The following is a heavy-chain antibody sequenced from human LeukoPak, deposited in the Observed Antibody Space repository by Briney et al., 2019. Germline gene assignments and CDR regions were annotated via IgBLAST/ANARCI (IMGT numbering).Heavy chain of an antibody. CDR2: IYSGGST. D-gene: IGHD2-2*01. J-gene: IGHJ4*02. CDR3: ARIGCSSTSCPDYFDY. V-gene: IGHV3-53*01. CDR1: GFTVSSNY. Sequence: GGSLRLSCAASGFTVSSNYMSWVRQAPGKGLEWVSVIYSGGSTYYADSVKGRFTISRDNSKNTLYLQMNSLRAEDTAVYHCARIGCSSTSCPDYFDYWGQGTLVTVSS.